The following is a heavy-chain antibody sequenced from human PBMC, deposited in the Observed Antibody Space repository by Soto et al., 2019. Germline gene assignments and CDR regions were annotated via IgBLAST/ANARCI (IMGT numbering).Heavy chain of an antibody. J-gene: IGHJ4*02. CDR2: ISDGGSNK. CDR3: AKDVSVAAADYYFDY. Sequence: GESLKISCGASGFTFSTYGMHWVRQAPGKGLEWVAVISDGGSNKYYADSVKGRFIISRDNSKNTLYLQMNSLGAEDTAVYYCAKDVSVAAADYYFDYWGQGTLVTV. CDR1: GFTFSTYG. V-gene: IGHV3-30*18. D-gene: IGHD6-13*01.